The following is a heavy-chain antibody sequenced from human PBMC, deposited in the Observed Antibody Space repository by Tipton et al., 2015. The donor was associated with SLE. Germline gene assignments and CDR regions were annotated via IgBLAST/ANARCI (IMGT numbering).Heavy chain of an antibody. D-gene: IGHD3-22*01. CDR3: TRGSGSSGHYYAFDI. CDR1: GYRFSSYA. J-gene: IGHJ3*02. Sequence: QLVQSGPEVKKPGASVKVSCQASGYRFSSYAITWVRQAPGQGLEWVGWISSYSGNTNYAQNLQGRVTLTTDTSTGTAYMELRSLRSDDTALYYCTRGSGSSGHYYAFDIWGQGTMVTVSS. CDR2: ISSYSGNT. V-gene: IGHV1-18*01.